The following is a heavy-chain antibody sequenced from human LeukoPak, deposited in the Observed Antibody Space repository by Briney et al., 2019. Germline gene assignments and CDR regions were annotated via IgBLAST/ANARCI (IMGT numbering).Heavy chain of an antibody. D-gene: IGHD3-22*01. J-gene: IGHJ1*01. CDR1: GFAVSSYY. V-gene: IGHV3-53*01. CDR2: IYSAGST. CDR3: ATYSSLNRREFQY. Sequence: GGSLRLSCAASGFAVSSYYMTWVRQPPGKGLEWVSLIYSAGSTYYADSVKGRFTISRDNAKNSLYLQMNSLRAEDTAVYYCATYSSLNRREFQYWGQGTLLTVSS.